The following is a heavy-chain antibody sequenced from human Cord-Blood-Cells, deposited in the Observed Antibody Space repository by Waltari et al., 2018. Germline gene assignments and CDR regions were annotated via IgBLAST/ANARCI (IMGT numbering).Heavy chain of an antibody. CDR2: ISSSGSTI. V-gene: IGHV3-48*03. Sequence: VPETPGKGLGWVSYISSSGSTIYYADPVKGRFTIARDNAKNSLYLQMNSLRAEDTAVYYCARDDSSSWYYFDYWGQGTLVTVSS. D-gene: IGHD6-13*01. CDR3: ARDDSSSWYYFDY. J-gene: IGHJ4*02.